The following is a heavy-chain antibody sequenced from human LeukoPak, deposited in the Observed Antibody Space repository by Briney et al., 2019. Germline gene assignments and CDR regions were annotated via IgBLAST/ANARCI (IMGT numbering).Heavy chain of an antibody. Sequence: PSETLSLTCTVSGDSISSGPYYWGWIRQPPGKGLELIGNMYYGENTYYNPSLKSRVTISIDTSNKQFYLKLSSLTAADTAVYYCARRDDSSGYHKIFDYWGQGTLVTVSS. CDR3: ARRDDSSGYHKIFDY. CDR2: MYYGENT. CDR1: GDSISSGPYY. J-gene: IGHJ4*02. V-gene: IGHV4-39*01. D-gene: IGHD3-22*01.